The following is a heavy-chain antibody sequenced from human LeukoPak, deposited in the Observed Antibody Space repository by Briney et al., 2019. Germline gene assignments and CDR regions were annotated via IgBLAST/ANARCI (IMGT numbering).Heavy chain of an antibody. J-gene: IGHJ4*02. D-gene: IGHD6-6*01. CDR3: ARDQRVTGRPDIDY. CDR1: GFTFRNHW. Sequence: PGGSLRLSCAASGFTFRNHWIHWVRQTPGKGLVWVSRISSDGSSTTYADSVKGRFTISRDNAKNTLYLQMNNLRAEDTAMYYCARDQRVTGRPDIDYWGQGTLSIVSS. CDR2: ISSDGSST. V-gene: IGHV3-74*03.